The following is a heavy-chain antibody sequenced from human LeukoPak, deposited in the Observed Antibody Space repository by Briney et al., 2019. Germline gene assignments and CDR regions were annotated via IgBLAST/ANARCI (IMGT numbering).Heavy chain of an antibody. D-gene: IGHD3-10*01. CDR3: ASYASGYNWLKA. Sequence: ASVKVSCKASGHTFTVYYIHWVRQAPGQGLEWMGWIHPGTGDTNYAQRFQGRVTVTRDTSIATAYMELSSLKSDDTAVYCCASYASGYNWLKAWGQGTLVTVSS. CDR2: IHPGTGDT. V-gene: IGHV1-2*02. J-gene: IGHJ5*02. CDR1: GHTFTVYY.